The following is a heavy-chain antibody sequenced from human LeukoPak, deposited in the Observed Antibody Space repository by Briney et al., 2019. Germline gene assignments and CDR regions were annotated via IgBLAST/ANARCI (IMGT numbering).Heavy chain of an antibody. D-gene: IGHD6-13*01. V-gene: IGHV4-39*01. Sequence: PSETLSLTCTVSGGSIIRTDYYWGWIRQPPGKGLEWIGSIYHSGSTYYNPSLESRVSVSVDTSKSQFSLRLSSVTAADTAVYYCARALRPSSWSYFDYWGQGTLVTVSS. CDR3: ARALRPSSWSYFDY. CDR2: IYHSGST. CDR1: GGSIIRTDYY. J-gene: IGHJ4*02.